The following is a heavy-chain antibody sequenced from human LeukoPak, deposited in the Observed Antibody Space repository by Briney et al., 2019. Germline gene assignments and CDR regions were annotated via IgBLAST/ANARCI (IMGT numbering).Heavy chain of an antibody. Sequence: SETLSLTCAVYGGSFSGYYWSWIRQPPGKGLEWIGEINHSGSTNYNPSLKSRVTISVDTSKNQFSLKLSSVTAADTAVYYCARENYYDSSGYSEGMDVWGQGTTVTVSS. V-gene: IGHV4-34*01. CDR3: ARENYYDSSGYSEGMDV. CDR1: GGSFSGYY. D-gene: IGHD3-22*01. J-gene: IGHJ6*02. CDR2: INHSGST.